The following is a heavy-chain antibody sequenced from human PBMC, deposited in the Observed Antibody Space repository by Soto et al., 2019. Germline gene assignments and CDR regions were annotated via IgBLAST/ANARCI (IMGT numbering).Heavy chain of an antibody. V-gene: IGHV3-30*18. CDR3: VKDRAVRAASYYFDY. J-gene: IGHJ4*02. CDR1: GFTFSNYG. CDR2: IASDGRDK. Sequence: GGSLRLSCEASGFTFSNYGMHWVRQAPGNGLEWVAVIASDGRDKKFADSVKGRFTISRDNSRDTLYLQMNSLRPEDTALYYCVKDRAVRAASYYFDYWGQGTLVTVS. D-gene: IGHD6-13*01.